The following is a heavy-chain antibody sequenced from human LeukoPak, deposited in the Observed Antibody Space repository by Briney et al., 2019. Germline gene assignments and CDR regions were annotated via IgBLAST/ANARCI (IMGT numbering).Heavy chain of an antibody. CDR3: ARLHADTTMTPYYYYIYV. V-gene: IGHV4-59*08. J-gene: IGHJ6*03. CDR2: IYYSGST. CDR1: GGSISGYY. D-gene: IGHD5-18*01. Sequence: SETLSLTCTVSGGSISGYYWSWIRQPPGKGLEWIGYIYYSGSTNYNPSLKGRVTISVDTSKNQFSLKLSSVTAADTAVYYCARLHADTTMTPYYYYIYVWGKGTTVTVSS.